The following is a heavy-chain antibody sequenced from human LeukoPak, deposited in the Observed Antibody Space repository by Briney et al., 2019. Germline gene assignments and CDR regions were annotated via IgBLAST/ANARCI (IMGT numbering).Heavy chain of an antibody. CDR1: GFTFSDYY. CDR2: IWYDGSNK. V-gene: IGHV3-33*08. CDR3: ARVGAAYFDY. J-gene: IGHJ4*02. Sequence: GGSLRLSCTASGFTFSDYYMSWIRQAPGKGLEWVAVIWYDGSNKYYAESVKGRFTISRDNSKNTLYLQMNSLRAEDTAVYYCARVGAAYFDYWGQGTLVTVSS. D-gene: IGHD1-26*01.